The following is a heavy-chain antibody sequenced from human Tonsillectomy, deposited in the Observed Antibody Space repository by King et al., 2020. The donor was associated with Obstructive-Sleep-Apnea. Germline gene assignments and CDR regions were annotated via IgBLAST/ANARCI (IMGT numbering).Heavy chain of an antibody. V-gene: IGHV3-23*04. CDR2: LSGSGGVT. Sequence: VQLVESGGGLVQPGGSLTLSCAASGFTFRSYGMSWVRQAPGQGLEWVSSLSGSGGVTYYAGSVKGRFSVSGDFSKNIVYLQMISLRGEDTAVYFCARWLRSTMKTYRFDSWGQGTLVTVSS. J-gene: IGHJ4*02. D-gene: IGHD5-12*01. CDR3: ARWLRSTMKTYRFDS. CDR1: GFTFRSYG.